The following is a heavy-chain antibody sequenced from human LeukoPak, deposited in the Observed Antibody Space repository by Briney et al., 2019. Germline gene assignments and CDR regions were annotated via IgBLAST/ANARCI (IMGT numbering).Heavy chain of an antibody. V-gene: IGHV3-23*01. CDR1: RLTFSTFG. J-gene: IGHJ4*02. CDR2: ISGSASGH. Sequence: GGSLRLSCAASRLTFSTFGMSWIRQSPGKGLEWVSAISGSASGHIPNYADSVKGRFTISRDNYKNTLYLQMNSLRVEDTAVYYCANHRSAFEFWGQGTLVTVSS. D-gene: IGHD3-10*01. CDR3: ANHRSAFEF.